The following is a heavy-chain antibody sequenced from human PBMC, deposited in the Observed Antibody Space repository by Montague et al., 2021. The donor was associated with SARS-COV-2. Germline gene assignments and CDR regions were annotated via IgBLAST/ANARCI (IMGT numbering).Heavy chain of an antibody. CDR1: GGSISSGGYY. CDR2: IYYSGST. V-gene: IGHV4-31*03. Sequence: TLSLTCTVSGGSISSGGYYWSWIRQHPGKGLEWIGYIYYSGSTYYNPSLKSRVTISVDTSKNQFSLKLGSVTAADTAVYYCARARITMIVVVNAFDIWGQRTMVTVSS. J-gene: IGHJ3*02. CDR3: ARARITMIVVVNAFDI. D-gene: IGHD3-22*01.